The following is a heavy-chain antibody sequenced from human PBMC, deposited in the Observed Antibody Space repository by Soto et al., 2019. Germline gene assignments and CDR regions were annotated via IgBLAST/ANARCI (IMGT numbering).Heavy chain of an antibody. CDR3: GKDCYAPPQWPIDL. V-gene: IGHV3-23*01. CDR2: ISGSGGST. J-gene: IGHJ5*02. Sequence: EVQLLESGGGLVQPGGSLRLSCAASGFTFSSYAMSWVRQAPGKGLEWVSAISGSGGSTYYADSVKGRFTISRDNSKNQVDLQMDSLKGEETGVYYRGKDCYAPPQWPIDLWGQGTLVTVSS. D-gene: IGHD3-16*01. CDR1: GFTFSSYA.